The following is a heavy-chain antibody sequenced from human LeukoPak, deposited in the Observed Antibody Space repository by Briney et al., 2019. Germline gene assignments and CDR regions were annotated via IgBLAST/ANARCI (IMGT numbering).Heavy chain of an antibody. CDR3: ARRSLQRWLHPYNWFDP. D-gene: IGHD5-24*01. CDR2: INHSGST. J-gene: IGHJ5*02. CDR1: GGSFSGYY. V-gene: IGHV4-34*01. Sequence: PSETLSLTCAVYGGSFSGYYWSWIRQPPGKGLEWIGEINHSGSTNYNPSLKSRVTISVDTSKNQFSLKLSSVTAADTAVYYCARRSLQRWLHPYNWFDPWGQGTLVTVSS.